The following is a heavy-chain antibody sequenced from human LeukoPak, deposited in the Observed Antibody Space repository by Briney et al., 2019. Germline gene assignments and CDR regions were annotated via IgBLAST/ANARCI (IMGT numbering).Heavy chain of an antibody. J-gene: IGHJ4*02. CDR1: GYSISTNYY. CDR2: IHHSGST. D-gene: IGHD5-24*01. CDR3: ARDSVETASIYYFDH. Sequence: SETLSLTCIVSGYSISTNYYWGWIRQPPGKGLEWIGSIHHSGSTFYNPSLKSRVTISIDTSKNQFSLKLTSVTAADTAVYYCARDSVETASIYYFDHWGQGTLVTVSS. V-gene: IGHV4-38-2*02.